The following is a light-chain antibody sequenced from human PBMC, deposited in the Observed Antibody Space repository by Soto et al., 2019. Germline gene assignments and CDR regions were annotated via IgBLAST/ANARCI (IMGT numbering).Light chain of an antibody. CDR2: GAS. Sequence: DIQMTQSPSSLSASVGDRVTITCPASQDIKNYLNWYQQKPGKAPKLLIYGASNLETGVPSRFSGGGSGTDFTFTITSMQPEDFATYYCQQYDSRAQCTFGGGTKVEIE. V-gene: IGKV1-33*01. J-gene: IGKJ4*01. CDR3: QQYDSRAQCT. CDR1: QDIKNY.